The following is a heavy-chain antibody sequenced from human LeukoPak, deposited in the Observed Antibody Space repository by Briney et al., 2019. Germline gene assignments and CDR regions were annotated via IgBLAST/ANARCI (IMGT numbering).Heavy chain of an antibody. CDR2: IYYSGST. CDR1: GGSISSSSYY. CDR3: ARGRRITMVRGVIIEITPPEFDY. J-gene: IGHJ4*02. D-gene: IGHD3-10*01. V-gene: IGHV4-39*07. Sequence: PSETLSLTCTVSGGSISSSSYYWGWIRQPPGKGLEWIGSIYYSGSTYYNPSLKSRVTISVDTSKNQFSLKLSSVTAADTAVYYCARGRRITMVRGVIIEITPPEFDYWGQGTLVTVSS.